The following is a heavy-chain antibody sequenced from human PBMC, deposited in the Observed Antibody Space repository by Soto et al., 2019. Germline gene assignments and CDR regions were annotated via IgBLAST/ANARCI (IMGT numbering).Heavy chain of an antibody. CDR1: GFSLTTSGVG. CDR3: AHAVGLGGLVDY. V-gene: IGHV2-5*02. CDR2: IYGDDDK. J-gene: IGHJ4*02. Sequence: QITLKESGPALVKPTQTLTLTCSFSGFSLTTSGVGVGWIRQPPGKALEWLALIYGDDDKRYNSSLKSRLTITKDTSKNQVVLTMRNMDPVDTGTYYCAHAVGLGGLVDYWGQGTLVTVSS. D-gene: IGHD3-16*01.